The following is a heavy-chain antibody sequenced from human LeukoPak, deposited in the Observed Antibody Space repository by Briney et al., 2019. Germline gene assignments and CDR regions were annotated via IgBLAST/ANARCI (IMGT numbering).Heavy chain of an antibody. V-gene: IGHV4-4*07. Sequence: SETLSLTCTVPGGSISSYYWSWIRQPAGKGLEWIGRIYTSGSTNYNPSLKSRVTMSVDTSKNQFSLKLSSVTAADTAVYYCARDRIQLWFDSQYYFDYWGQGTLVTVSS. J-gene: IGHJ4*02. CDR2: IYTSGST. CDR1: GGSISSYY. CDR3: ARDRIQLWFDSQYYFDY. D-gene: IGHD5-18*01.